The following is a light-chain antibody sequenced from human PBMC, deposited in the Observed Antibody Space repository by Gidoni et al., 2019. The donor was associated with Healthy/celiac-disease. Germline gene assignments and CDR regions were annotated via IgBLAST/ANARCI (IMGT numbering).Light chain of an antibody. CDR3: QQLNSYPRT. V-gene: IGKV1-9*01. J-gene: IGKJ1*01. CDR2: AAS. Sequence: DIQLTQSPSFLSASVGDRVTITCRASQGISSYLAWYQQKPGKAPKLLIYAASTLQSGVPSRFSSSVSGTEFTLTISSLQPEDFATYYCQQLNSYPRTFGQGTQVEIK. CDR1: QGISSY.